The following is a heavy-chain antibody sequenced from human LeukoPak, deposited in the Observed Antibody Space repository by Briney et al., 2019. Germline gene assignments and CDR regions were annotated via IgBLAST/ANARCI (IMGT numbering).Heavy chain of an antibody. Sequence: SETLSLTCAVYGGSFSGYYWSWIRQPPGKGLEWIGEINHSGSTNYNPSLKSRVTISVDTSKNQFSLKLSSVTAADTAVYYCARGRRDGYNYDYWGQGTLFTVSS. J-gene: IGHJ4*02. D-gene: IGHD5-24*01. CDR1: GGSFSGYY. V-gene: IGHV4-34*01. CDR3: ARGRRDGYNYDY. CDR2: INHSGST.